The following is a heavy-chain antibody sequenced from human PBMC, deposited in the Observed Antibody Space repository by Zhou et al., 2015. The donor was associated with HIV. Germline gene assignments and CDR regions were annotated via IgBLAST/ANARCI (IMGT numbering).Heavy chain of an antibody. D-gene: IGHD3-22*01. CDR3: ASGYYYDSSGYPQVFGN. CDR1: GGTFSSYT. J-gene: IGHJ4*02. Sequence: QVQLVQSGAEVKKPGSSVKVSCKASGGTFSSYTISWVRQAPGQGLEWMGRIIPILGIANYAQKFQGRVTITADKSTSTAYMELSSLRSEDTAVYYCASGYYYDSSGYPQVFGNWGQGTLVTVSS. CDR2: IIPILGIA. V-gene: IGHV1-69*02.